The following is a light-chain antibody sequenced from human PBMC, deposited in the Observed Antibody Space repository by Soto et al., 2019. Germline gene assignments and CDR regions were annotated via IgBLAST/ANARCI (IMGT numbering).Light chain of an antibody. V-gene: IGKV3-11*01. CDR2: DAS. CDR3: PQRSNWPQT. Sequence: EIVLTQSPATLSWSPGERATLSCRASQSVSSYLAWYQQKHGQAPRLLIYDASNRDTGIPARFSGSGSGTDFTLTISSLEPEDFAVYYCPQRSNWPQTFGQGTKVEIK. J-gene: IGKJ1*01. CDR1: QSVSSY.